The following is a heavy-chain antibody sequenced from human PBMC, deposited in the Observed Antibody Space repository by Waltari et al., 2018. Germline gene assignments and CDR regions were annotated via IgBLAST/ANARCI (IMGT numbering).Heavy chain of an antibody. CDR3: ARGIRNELFSDY. D-gene: IGHD1-1*01. Sequence: VQLVQSGAEVQKPGASVKVSSKTSGYTFSDYDIQGARQATGRGVEWMGWINPNSYTTGFGQGFRGRVTFTTDTSTTTAYMELTNLRSEDTGMYYCARGIRNELFSDYWGQGTTVTVSS. CDR1: GYTFSDYD. V-gene: IGHV1-8*03. CDR2: INPNSYTT. J-gene: IGHJ4*03.